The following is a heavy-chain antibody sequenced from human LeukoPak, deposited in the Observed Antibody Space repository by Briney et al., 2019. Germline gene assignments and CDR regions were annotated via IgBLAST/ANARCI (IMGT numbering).Heavy chain of an antibody. CDR2: ISGSGGST. V-gene: IGHV3-23*01. D-gene: IGHD3-9*01. CDR3: AKIARVLRYFDWLLSAFDY. Sequence: GGSLRLSCAASGFTFSSYGMSWVRQAPGKGLEWVSAISGSGGSTYYADSVKGRFTISRDNSKNTLYLQMNSLRAEDTAVYYCAKIARVLRYFDWLLSAFDYWGQGTLVTVSS. J-gene: IGHJ4*02. CDR1: GFTFSSYG.